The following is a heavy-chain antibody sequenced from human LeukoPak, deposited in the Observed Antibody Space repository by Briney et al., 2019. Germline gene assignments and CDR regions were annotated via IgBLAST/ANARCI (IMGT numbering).Heavy chain of an antibody. J-gene: IGHJ6*02. CDR2: ISSGGSPT. D-gene: IGHD6-19*01. CDR3: ARDNSSGWSDFHYYGMDV. Sequence: GGSLRLSCAASGFTFSSYSMNWVRHAPGKGLELISHISSGGSPTYYADSVKGRFVISRDSAKNSLYLRMNSLRAEDTAVYYCARDNSSGWSDFHYYGMDVWGQGTTVIVSS. V-gene: IGHV3-48*01. CDR1: GFTFSSYS.